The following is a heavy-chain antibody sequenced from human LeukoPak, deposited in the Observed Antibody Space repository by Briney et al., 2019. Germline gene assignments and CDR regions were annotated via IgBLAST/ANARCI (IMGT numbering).Heavy chain of an antibody. V-gene: IGHV1-69*04. Sequence: SVKVSCKASGGTFSSYAISWVRQAPGQGLEWMGRIIPILGIANYAQKFQGRVTITADKSTSTAYMELSSLRSEDTAVYYCARDVTMIVGAASGDAFDIWGQGAMVTVSS. J-gene: IGHJ3*02. CDR2: IIPILGIA. D-gene: IGHD3-22*01. CDR3: ARDVTMIVGAASGDAFDI. CDR1: GGTFSSYA.